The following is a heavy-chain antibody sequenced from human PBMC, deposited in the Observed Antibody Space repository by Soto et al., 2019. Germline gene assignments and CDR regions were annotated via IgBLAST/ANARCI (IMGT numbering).Heavy chain of an antibody. J-gene: IGHJ4*02. Sequence: ASVKVSCKASGYTFTNYGISWVRQAPGQGLEWMGWVSGYNGNTNYAQKLRGRVTMTTDTSTSTAYMELRTLRSDDTAVYYCARDEGSHGFDSWGQGALVTVSS. CDR1: GYTFTNYG. D-gene: IGHD6-19*01. V-gene: IGHV1-18*04. CDR3: ARDEGSHGFDS. CDR2: VSGYNGNT.